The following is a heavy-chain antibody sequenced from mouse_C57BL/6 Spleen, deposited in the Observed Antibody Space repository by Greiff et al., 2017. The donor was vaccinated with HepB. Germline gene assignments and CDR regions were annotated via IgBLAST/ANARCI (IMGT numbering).Heavy chain of an antibody. CDR2: IHPNSGST. Sequence: QVQLQQPGAELVKPGASVKLSCKASGYTFTSYWMHWVKQRPGQGLEWIGMIHPNSGSTNYNEKFKSKATLTVDKSSSTAYMQLSSLTSEDSAVYYCARPTVVASRDDWGKGTTLTVSS. CDR3: ARPTVVASRDD. D-gene: IGHD1-1*01. CDR1: GYTFTSYW. J-gene: IGHJ2*01. V-gene: IGHV1-64*01.